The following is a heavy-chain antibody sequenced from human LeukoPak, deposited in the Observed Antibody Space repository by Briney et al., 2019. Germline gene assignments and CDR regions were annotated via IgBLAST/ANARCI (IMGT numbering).Heavy chain of an antibody. CDR3: ARHGIIVVEDDDAFDI. CDR1: GGSISSYY. D-gene: IGHD3-22*01. V-gene: IGHV4-59*08. J-gene: IGHJ3*02. Sequence: SETLSLTCTVSGGSISSYYWSWIRQPPGKGLEWIGYIYYSGSTNYNPSLKSRVTISVDTSKNQFSLKLSSVTAADTAVYYCARHGIIVVEDDDAFDIWGQGTMVTVSS. CDR2: IYYSGST.